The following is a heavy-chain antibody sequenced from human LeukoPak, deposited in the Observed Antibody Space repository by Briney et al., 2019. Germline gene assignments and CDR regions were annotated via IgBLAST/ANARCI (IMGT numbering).Heavy chain of an antibody. CDR3: ARADGSSWVIDY. V-gene: IGHV4-39*07. Sequence: SETLSLTCTVSGGSISSSSYYWGWIRQPPGKGLEWIGSIYYSGSTYYNPSLKSRVTISVDTSKNQFSLKLSSVTAADTAVYYCARADGSSWVIDYWGQGTLVTVSS. D-gene: IGHD6-13*01. J-gene: IGHJ4*02. CDR2: IYYSGST. CDR1: GGSISSSSYY.